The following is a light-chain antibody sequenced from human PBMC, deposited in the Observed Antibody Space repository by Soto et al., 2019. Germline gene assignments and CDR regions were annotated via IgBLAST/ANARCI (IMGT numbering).Light chain of an antibody. CDR1: XILLHITGETF. CDR3: MQGTHWPIT. CDR2: KVS. J-gene: IGKJ5*01. V-gene: IGKV2-30*02. Sequence: VVMTQTPLSLSVAPGHPSSIAFXSSXILLHITGETFLFWYLQKPGQSPGRLIYKVSNRDSGVPDRFSGSGSGTDFTLKISRVEAEDVGVYYCMQGTHWPITFGQGTRLEI.